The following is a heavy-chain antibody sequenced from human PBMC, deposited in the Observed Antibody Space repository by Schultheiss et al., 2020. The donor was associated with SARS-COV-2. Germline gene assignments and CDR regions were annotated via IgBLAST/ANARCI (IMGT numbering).Heavy chain of an antibody. J-gene: IGHJ3*02. Sequence: GGSLRLSCAASGFTVSSNYMSWVRQAPGKGLEWVSAISGSGGSTYYADSVKGRFTISRDNSKNSLYLQMNSLRAEDTAVYYCAKAEGYYGAFDIWGQGTMVTVSS. V-gene: IGHV3-23*01. CDR1: GFTVSSNY. CDR2: ISGSGGST. D-gene: IGHD3-22*01. CDR3: AKAEGYYGAFDI.